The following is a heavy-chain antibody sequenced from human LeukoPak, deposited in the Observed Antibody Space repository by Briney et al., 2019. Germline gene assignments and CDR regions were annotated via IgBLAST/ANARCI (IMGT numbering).Heavy chain of an antibody. D-gene: IGHD1-26*01. CDR1: GLTVSSNY. CDR3: ARTIVGAAHDAFDI. V-gene: IGHV3-66*01. Sequence: GGSLRLSCAASGLTVSSNYMSWVRKAPGKGPEWVSIIVSGGTTYYTDSAKGRFTISRDNSTNTLYLQMNSLRAEDTALYYCARTIVGAAHDAFDIWGLGTMVTVSS. J-gene: IGHJ3*02. CDR2: IVSGGTT.